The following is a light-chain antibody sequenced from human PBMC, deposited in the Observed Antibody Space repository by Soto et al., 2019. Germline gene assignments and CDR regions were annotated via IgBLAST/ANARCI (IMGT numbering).Light chain of an antibody. Sequence: QSALTQPASVSGSPGQSITISCTGTSSDVGAYNYVSWFQQHPGKAPTLIISEVSNRPSGVSNRFSGSKSGNAASLTISGLQAEDKADYFCFSFTTDWTHVFGTGTQLTVL. J-gene: IGLJ1*01. CDR1: SSDVGAYNY. CDR2: EVS. CDR3: FSFTTDWTHV. V-gene: IGLV2-14*01.